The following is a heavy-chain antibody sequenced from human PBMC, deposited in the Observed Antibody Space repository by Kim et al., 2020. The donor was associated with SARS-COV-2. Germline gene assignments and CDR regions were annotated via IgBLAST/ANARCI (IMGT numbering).Heavy chain of an antibody. Sequence: ASVKVSCKASGYTFTSYGISWVRQAPGQGLEWMGWISAYNGNTNYAQKLQGRVTMTTDTSTSTAYMELRSLRSDDTAVYYCARDLAPSYIVVVVAATPEYAFDIWGQGTMVTVSS. V-gene: IGHV1-18*01. CDR2: ISAYNGNT. CDR1: GYTFTSYG. CDR3: ARDLAPSYIVVVVAATPEYAFDI. J-gene: IGHJ3*02. D-gene: IGHD2-15*01.